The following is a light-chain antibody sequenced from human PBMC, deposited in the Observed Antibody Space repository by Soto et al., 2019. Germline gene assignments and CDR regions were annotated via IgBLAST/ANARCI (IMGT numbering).Light chain of an antibody. CDR3: QDYNSYSED. V-gene: IGKV1-9*01. Sequence: IQLTPSQSSLSASVMDIVTITFRASQDISSYLGWYQQKPGKAPKLLIYAASTLQSGVPSRFSGSGSGTDFTLTINSLQPEDFATYYCQDYNSYSEDFGQGTKVDIK. CDR1: QDISSY. J-gene: IGKJ1*01. CDR2: AAS.